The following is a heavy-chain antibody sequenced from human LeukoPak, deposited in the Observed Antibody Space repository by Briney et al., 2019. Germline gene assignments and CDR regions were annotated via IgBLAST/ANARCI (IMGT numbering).Heavy chain of an antibody. D-gene: IGHD3-16*01. CDR1: GFSSYS. V-gene: IGHV3-21*01. CDR3: ARDPWGTHAY. CDR2: ISSGSDYI. Sequence: PRGSLRLSCAASGFSSYSLNWVRQAPGQGLEWVSSISSGSDYIYYADSVKGRFTISRDNAKNSLYLQMNSLRAEDTAIYYCARDPWGTHAYWGQGTLVTVSS. J-gene: IGHJ4*02.